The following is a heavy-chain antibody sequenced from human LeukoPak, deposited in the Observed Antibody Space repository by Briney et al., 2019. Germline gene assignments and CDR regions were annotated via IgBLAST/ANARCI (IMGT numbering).Heavy chain of an antibody. CDR1: GASIRSYF. CDR3: ARGLVLATDDGFDI. D-gene: IGHD5-12*01. Sequence: SETLSLTCSVSGASIRSYFWSWIRQSPGKGLEWIGYVYDNDISNFNPSLESRVTILVDRSNSQFSLKLRSATAADTAVYYCARGLVLATDDGFDIWGPGTMVTVSS. J-gene: IGHJ3*02. V-gene: IGHV4-59*01. CDR2: VYDNDIS.